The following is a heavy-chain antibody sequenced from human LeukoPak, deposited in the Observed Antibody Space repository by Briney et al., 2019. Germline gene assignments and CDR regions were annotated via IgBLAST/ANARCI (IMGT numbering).Heavy chain of an antibody. J-gene: IGHJ4*02. CDR2: IKQDGSEK. V-gene: IGHV3-7*01. Sequence: GGSLRLSCAPSGFTFSSYEMNWVRQAPGKGLEWVANIKQDGSEKYYVDSVKGRFTISRDNAKNSLYLQMNSLRADDTAVYYCARDGDTSGYTDWGQGTLVTVSS. CDR3: ARDGDTSGYTD. D-gene: IGHD3-22*01. CDR1: GFTFSSYE.